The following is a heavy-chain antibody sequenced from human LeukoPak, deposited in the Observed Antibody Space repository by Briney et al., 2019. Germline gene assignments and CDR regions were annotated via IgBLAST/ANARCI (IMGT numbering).Heavy chain of an antibody. CDR1: GYTFTGYY. Sequence: GASVKVSCKASGYTFTGYYMHWVRQAPGQGLEWMGRINPNSGGTNYAQKFQGRVTITTDESTSTAYMELSSLRSEDTAVYYCARRSSSSCHISPGTFDPWGQGTLVTVSS. V-gene: IGHV1-2*06. CDR2: INPNSGGT. D-gene: IGHD2-2*01. J-gene: IGHJ5*02. CDR3: ARRSSSSCHISPGTFDP.